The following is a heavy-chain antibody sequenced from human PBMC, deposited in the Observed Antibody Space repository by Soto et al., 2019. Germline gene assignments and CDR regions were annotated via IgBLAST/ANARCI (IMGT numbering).Heavy chain of an antibody. CDR1: GGSFSGYY. Sequence: LSLTCAVYGGSFSGYYWSWIRQPPGKGLEWIGEINHSGSTNYNPSLKSRVTISVGTSKNQFSLKLSSVTAADTAVYYCARALGNYAYYFDYWGQGTLVTVSS. CDR2: INHSGST. V-gene: IGHV4-34*01. CDR3: ARALGNYAYYFDY. J-gene: IGHJ4*02. D-gene: IGHD1-7*01.